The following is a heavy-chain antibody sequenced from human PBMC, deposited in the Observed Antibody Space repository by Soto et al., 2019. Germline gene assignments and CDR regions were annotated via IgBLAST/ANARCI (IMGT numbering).Heavy chain of an antibody. V-gene: IGHV3-21*01. CDR1: GFTFSNYT. Sequence: GGSLRLSCAASGFTFSNYTVTWVRQAPGKGLEWVSSISSSSSYIYYADSVKGRFTISRDNAKNSLYLQMNSLRAEDTAVYYCARDSGYSYGFDAFDIWGQGTMVTVSS. J-gene: IGHJ3*02. D-gene: IGHD5-18*01. CDR2: ISSSSSYI. CDR3: ARDSGYSYGFDAFDI.